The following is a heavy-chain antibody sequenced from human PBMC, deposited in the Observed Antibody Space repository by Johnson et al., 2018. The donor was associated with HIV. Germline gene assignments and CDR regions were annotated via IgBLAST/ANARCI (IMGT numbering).Heavy chain of an antibody. V-gene: IGHV3-30*04. D-gene: IGHD2-2*01. CDR2: ISYDGSNK. CDR3: ARAAIGVLPAGAFDV. CDR1: GFSFSIYA. J-gene: IGHJ3*01. Sequence: VQLVESGGGVVQPGRSMRLSCAASGFSFSIYAMHWVRQDPGKGLEWVALISYDGSNKFYADSVKGRFTISRDKSKKTLNLQMNSLRVDDTAVYYCARAAIGVLPAGAFDVWGRGTMVTVSS.